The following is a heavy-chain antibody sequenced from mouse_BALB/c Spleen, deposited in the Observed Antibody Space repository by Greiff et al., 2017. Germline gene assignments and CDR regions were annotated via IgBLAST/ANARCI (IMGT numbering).Heavy chain of an antibody. J-gene: IGHJ3*01. D-gene: IGHD2-4*01. V-gene: IGHV5-4*02. CDR1: GFTFSDYY. CDR2: ISDGGSYT. CDR3: AREGYYDYDDY. Sequence: EVMLVESGGGLVKPGGSLKLSCAASGFTFSDYYMYWVRQTPEKRLEWVATISDGGSYTYYPDSVKGRFTISRDNAKNNLYLQMSSLKSEDTAMYYCAREGYYDYDDYWGQGTLVTVSA.